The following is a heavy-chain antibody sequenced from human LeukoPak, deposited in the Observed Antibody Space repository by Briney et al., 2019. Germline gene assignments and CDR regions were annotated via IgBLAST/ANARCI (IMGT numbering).Heavy chain of an antibody. CDR3: ARDRGYYGSGYYFNDY. D-gene: IGHD3-10*01. CDR1: GFTFSSHS. J-gene: IGHJ4*02. V-gene: IGHV3-48*02. CDR2: ISSSSSTI. Sequence: GGSLRLSCAASGFTFSSHSMNWVRQSPGKGLEWVSYISSSSSTIFYADSVKGRFTISRDNAKNSLYLQMSSLRDEDTAVYYCARDRGYYGSGYYFNDYWGQGTLVTVSS.